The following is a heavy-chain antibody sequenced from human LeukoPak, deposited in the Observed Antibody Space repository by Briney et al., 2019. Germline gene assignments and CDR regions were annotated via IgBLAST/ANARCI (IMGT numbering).Heavy chain of an antibody. V-gene: IGHV1-2*02. J-gene: IGHJ6*03. D-gene: IGHD1-26*01. CDR2: INPNSGGT. CDR3: ARGGGSRDYYYYYYMDV. Sequence: ASVKVSCKASGYTFTGYYMHWVRQAPGQGLEWMGWINPNSGGTNYAQKFQGRVTMTRDTSISTAYMELSRLRSDDTAVYYCARGGGSRDYYYYYYMDVWGKGTTVTVSS. CDR1: GYTFTGYY.